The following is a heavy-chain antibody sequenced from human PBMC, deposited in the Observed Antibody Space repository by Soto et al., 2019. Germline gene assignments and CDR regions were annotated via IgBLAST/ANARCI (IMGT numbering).Heavy chain of an antibody. CDR2: IDTSGTT. D-gene: IGHD3-10*01. Sequence: PSETLSLTCTVSGGSISSYYVSWIRQSAGKGLEWIGRIDTSGTTNYNPSLKSRVTMSVDASKNPFSLNLSSVTAADTAVYYCARGPRGYVYYHGMDVWGQGTTVTVSS. V-gene: IGHV4-4*07. CDR3: ARGPRGYVYYHGMDV. CDR1: GGSISSYY. J-gene: IGHJ6*02.